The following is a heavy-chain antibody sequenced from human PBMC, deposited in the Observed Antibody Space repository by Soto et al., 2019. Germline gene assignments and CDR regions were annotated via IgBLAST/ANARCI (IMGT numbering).Heavy chain of an antibody. Sequence: QLQLQESGPGLVKPSETLSLTCTVSGGSIRSSNYYWAWVRQPPGKGLEWIANIYYSGDTYFHPYLRNRLTVSVDTSKNQFSLKLSSLTDADTAMYYCASLQVPGNFDYWGQGTLVTVSS. V-gene: IGHV4-39*01. J-gene: IGHJ4*02. D-gene: IGHD6-13*01. CDR2: IYYSGDT. CDR3: ASLQVPGNFDY. CDR1: GGSIRSSNYY.